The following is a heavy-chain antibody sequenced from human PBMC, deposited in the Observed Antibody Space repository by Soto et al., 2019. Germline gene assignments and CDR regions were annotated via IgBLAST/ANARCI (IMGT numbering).Heavy chain of an antibody. CDR2: ISYDGSNK. J-gene: IGHJ2*01. D-gene: IGHD4-4*01. V-gene: IGHV3-30-3*01. CDR3: ARPLWIDDYNWGYFDL. Sequence: QVQLVESGGGVVQPGRCLRLSCAASGFTFSSYAMHWVRQAPGKGLEWVAVISYDGSNKYYADSVKGRFTISRDNSKNTLYLQMNSLRTEDTAVYYCARPLWIDDYNWGYFDLWGRGTLVTVSS. CDR1: GFTFSSYA.